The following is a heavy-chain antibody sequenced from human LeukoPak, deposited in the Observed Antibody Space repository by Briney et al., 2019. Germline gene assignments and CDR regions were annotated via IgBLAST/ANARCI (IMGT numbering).Heavy chain of an antibody. CDR2: IYYSGST. V-gene: IGHV4-39*01. CDR1: GGSISSSSYY. Sequence: SETLSLTCTVSGGSISSSSYYWGWIRQPPGKGLEWIGSIYYSGSTYYNPSLKSRVTISVGTSKNQFSLKLSSVTAADTAVYYCARHKTIGDYVDYWGQGTLVTVSS. CDR3: ARHKTIGDYVDY. J-gene: IGHJ4*02. D-gene: IGHD2-8*01.